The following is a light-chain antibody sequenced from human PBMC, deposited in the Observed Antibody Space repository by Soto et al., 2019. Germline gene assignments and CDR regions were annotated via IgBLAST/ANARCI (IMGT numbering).Light chain of an antibody. V-gene: IGLV1-44*01. J-gene: IGLJ1*01. CDR3: AAWDDRLNGYV. CDR1: SSNIGRNT. CDR2: SNN. Sequence: QSVLMQTPSASGTPGQRVTISCSGASSNIGRNTVNWYQQLPGTAPTLLIYSNNQRPSGVPDRFSGSKSGTSASLAISGLQSEDEADYYCAAWDDRLNGYVFGTGTKLTVL.